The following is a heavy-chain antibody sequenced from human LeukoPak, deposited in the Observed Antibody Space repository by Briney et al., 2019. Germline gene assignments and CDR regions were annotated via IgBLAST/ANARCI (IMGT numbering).Heavy chain of an antibody. D-gene: IGHD3-10*01. J-gene: IGHJ4*02. CDR3: AREANAMVRGVIDY. Sequence: SETLSLTCTVSGYSISSGYYWGWIRQPPGQGLEWIGSIYHSGSTYYNPSLKSRVTISVDTSKNQFSLKLSSVTAADTAVYYCAREANAMVRGVIDYWGQGTLVTVSS. CDR1: GYSISSGYY. CDR2: IYHSGST. V-gene: IGHV4-38-2*02.